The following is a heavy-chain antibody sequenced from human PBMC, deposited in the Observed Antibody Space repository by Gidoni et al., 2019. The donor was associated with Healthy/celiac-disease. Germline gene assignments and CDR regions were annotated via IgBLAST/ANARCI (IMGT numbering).Heavy chain of an antibody. V-gene: IGHV3-21*01. CDR1: GFTFSSYS. CDR2: ISSSSSYI. CDR3: AREGDYYDSSGYYRY. D-gene: IGHD3-22*01. Sequence: EVQLVESGGGLVKPGGSLRLSCAASGFTFSSYSMNWVRQAPGKGLEWVSSISSSSSYIYYADSVKGRFTISRDNAKNSLYLQMNSLRAEDTAVYYCAREGDYYDSSGYYRYWGQGTLVTVSS. J-gene: IGHJ4*02.